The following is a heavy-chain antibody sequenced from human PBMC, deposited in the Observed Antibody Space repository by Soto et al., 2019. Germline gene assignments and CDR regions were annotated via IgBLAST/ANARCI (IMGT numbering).Heavy chain of an antibody. CDR3: ARCMGYEDSGRFDPTFDR. D-gene: IGHD2-15*01. J-gene: IGHJ4*02. CDR2: IFPTGTT. Sequence: QVQLQESGPGLVRPSETLSLTCSVSGDSMNSEYWTWIRQTPGKGLEWIGYIFPTGTTNYNPSLKSRVIISVDRSKNQFSLDLFSVTAADTAIYYCARCMGYEDSGRFDPTFDRWGQGTRVTVSS. V-gene: IGHV4-4*09. CDR1: GDSMNSEY.